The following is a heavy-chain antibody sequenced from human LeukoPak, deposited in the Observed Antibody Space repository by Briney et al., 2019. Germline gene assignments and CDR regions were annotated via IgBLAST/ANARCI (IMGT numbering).Heavy chain of an antibody. CDR3: ARAFRWLRGGDLNWFDP. Sequence: SETLSLTCTVSGGSISSYYWSWIRQPPGMGLEWIGYIYYSGSTNYNPSLKSRVTISVDTSKNQFSLKLSSVTAADTAVYYCARAFRWLRGGDLNWFDPWGQGTLVTVSS. D-gene: IGHD5-18*01. CDR1: GGSISSYY. V-gene: IGHV4-59*01. CDR2: IYYSGST. J-gene: IGHJ5*02.